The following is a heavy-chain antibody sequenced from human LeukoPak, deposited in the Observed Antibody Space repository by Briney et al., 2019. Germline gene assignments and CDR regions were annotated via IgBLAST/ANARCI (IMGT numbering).Heavy chain of an antibody. D-gene: IGHD1-26*01. CDR1: GGSISSYC. CDR2: IYYSGST. Sequence: SSETLSLTCTVSGGSISSYCWSWIRQPPGKGLEWIGYIYYSGSTNYNPSLKSRVTISVDTSKNQFSLKLSSVTAADTAVYYCARGVFSGSYPRGAFDIWGQGTMVTVSS. V-gene: IGHV4-59*08. CDR3: ARGVFSGSYPRGAFDI. J-gene: IGHJ3*02.